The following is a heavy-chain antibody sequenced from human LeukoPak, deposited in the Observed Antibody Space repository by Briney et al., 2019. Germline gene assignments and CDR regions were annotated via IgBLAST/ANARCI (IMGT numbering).Heavy chain of an antibody. CDR3: ARLSATTDFDY. Sequence: SETLSLTCTVSGGSISINSYYWGWIRLPPGKGLEWLANIYYTGPTSYNPSLQSRVTISVDTSKNLFSLKLNSVTAADTAVYFCARLSATTDFDYWGQGTMVTVSS. CDR1: GGSISINSYY. V-gene: IGHV4-39*02. CDR2: IYYTGPT. D-gene: IGHD1-1*01. J-gene: IGHJ4*02.